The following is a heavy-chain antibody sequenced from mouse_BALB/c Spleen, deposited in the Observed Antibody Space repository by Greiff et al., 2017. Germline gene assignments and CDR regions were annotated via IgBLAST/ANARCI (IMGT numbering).Heavy chain of an antibody. CDR2: INPGSGGT. V-gene: IGHV1-54*01. CDR1: GYAFTNYL. J-gene: IGHJ2*01. Sequence: VQLQQSGAELVRPGTSVTVSCKASGYAFTNYLIEWVKQRPGQGLEWIGVINPGSGGTNYNEKFKGKATLTADKSSSTAYMQLSSLTSDDSAVYFCAREGLLWSFDYWGQGTTLTVSS. CDR3: AREGLLWSFDY. D-gene: IGHD2-1*01.